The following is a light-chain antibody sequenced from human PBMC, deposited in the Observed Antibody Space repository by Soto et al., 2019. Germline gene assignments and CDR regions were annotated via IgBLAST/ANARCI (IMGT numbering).Light chain of an antibody. CDR3: QQYSNRPLT. Sequence: EIVLTLYTGTLSLSPGERASLSCRASQSVSNNYLAWYQQKLGQAPRLLIYGASTRATGIPARFSGSGSGTEFTLTIISLQSEDFAVYYCQQYSNRPLTFGGGTKV. J-gene: IGKJ4*01. V-gene: IGKV3-15*01. CDR1: QSVSNN. CDR2: GAS.